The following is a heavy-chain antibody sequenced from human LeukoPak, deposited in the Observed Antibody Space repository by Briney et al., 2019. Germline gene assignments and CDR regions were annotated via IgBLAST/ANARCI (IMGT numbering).Heavy chain of an antibody. CDR2: ISGSGGKT. D-gene: IGHD2-15*01. Sequence: GGSLRLSCAASGSTFGTYAMSWVRQAPGKGLEWVSAISGSGGKTYYTDSVKGRFTISRDNSKNTLYLQMNSLRVEDTAVYYCAKDRGRTWVQVANWGQGTLVTVSS. CDR3: AKDRGRTWVQVAN. CDR1: GSTFGTYA. V-gene: IGHV3-23*01. J-gene: IGHJ4*02.